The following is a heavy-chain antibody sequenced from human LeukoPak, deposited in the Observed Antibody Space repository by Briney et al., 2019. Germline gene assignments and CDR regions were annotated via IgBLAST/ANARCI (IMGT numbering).Heavy chain of an antibody. J-gene: IGHJ4*02. CDR2: ISAYNGNT. V-gene: IGHV1-18*04. Sequence: ASVKVSCKASGYTFTGYYMHWVRQAPGQGLEWMGWISAYNGNTNYAQKLQGRVTMTTDTSTSTAYMELRSLRSDDTAVYYCARWYTYYFDYWGQGTLVTVSS. CDR3: ARWYTYYFDY. CDR1: GYTFTGYY. D-gene: IGHD1-14*01.